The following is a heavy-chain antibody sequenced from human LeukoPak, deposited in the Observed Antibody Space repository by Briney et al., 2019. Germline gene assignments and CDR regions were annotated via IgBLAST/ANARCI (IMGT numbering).Heavy chain of an antibody. J-gene: IGHJ6*03. D-gene: IGHD6-13*01. V-gene: IGHV4-39*07. CDR3: ARRFVRYSSSWYDYYYYMDV. Sequence: SETLSLTCTVSGGSISSSSYYWGWIRQPPGKGLEWIGSIYYSGSTYYNPSLKSRVTISVDTSKNQFSLKLSSVTAADTAVYYCARRFVRYSSSWYDYYYYMDVWGKGTTVTISS. CDR2: IYYSGST. CDR1: GGSISSSSYY.